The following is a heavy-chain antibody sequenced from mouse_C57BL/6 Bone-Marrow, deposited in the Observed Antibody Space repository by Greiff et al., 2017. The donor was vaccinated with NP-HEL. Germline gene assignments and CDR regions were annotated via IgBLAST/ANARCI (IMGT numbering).Heavy chain of an antibody. Sequence: DVMLVESGGDLVKPGGSLKLSCAASGFTFSSYGMSWVRQTPDKRLEWVATISSGGSYTYYPDSVKGRFTISRDNAKNTLYLQMSSLKSEDTAMYYCARGRLLPFAYWGQGTLVTVSA. CDR1: GFTFSSYG. D-gene: IGHD2-3*01. CDR2: ISSGGSYT. V-gene: IGHV5-6*02. J-gene: IGHJ3*01. CDR3: ARGRLLPFAY.